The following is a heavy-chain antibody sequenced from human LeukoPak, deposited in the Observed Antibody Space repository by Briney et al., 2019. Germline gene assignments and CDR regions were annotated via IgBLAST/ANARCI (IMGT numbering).Heavy chain of an antibody. CDR2: IYYSGST. D-gene: IGHD1-26*01. V-gene: IGHV4-59*01. CDR3: ARGYLDWFDP. Sequence: SETLSLTCTVSGGSISSYFWTWIRQPPGKGLEWIGYIYYSGSTSYNPSLKSRVTMSVDTSKNQFSLNLNSVTAADMAVYYCARGYLDWFDPWGQGTLVTVSS. J-gene: IGHJ5*02. CDR1: GGSISSYF.